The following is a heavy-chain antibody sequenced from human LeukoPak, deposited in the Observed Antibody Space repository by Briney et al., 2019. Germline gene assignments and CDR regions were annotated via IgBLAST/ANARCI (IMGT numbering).Heavy chain of an antibody. D-gene: IGHD3-22*01. V-gene: IGHV4-4*07. CDR1: GDSISSYY. Sequence: SETLSLTCTVSGDSISSYYWIWIRQPAGKGLEWIGRIYTSGSTNYNPSLKSRVTMSVDTSKNQFSLKLSSVTAADTAVYYCARDADYYDSSGYFKTDAFDIWGQGTMVTVSS. CDR2: IYTSGST. CDR3: ARDADYYDSSGYFKTDAFDI. J-gene: IGHJ3*02.